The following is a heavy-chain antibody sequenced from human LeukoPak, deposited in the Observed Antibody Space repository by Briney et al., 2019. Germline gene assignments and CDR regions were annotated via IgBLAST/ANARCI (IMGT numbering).Heavy chain of an antibody. Sequence: GGSLRLSCAASGFTFNDYAKSWVRQAPGKGLEWISVISGSAESTYYADSVKGRFTITSDNSKNTVYLQMNSLTAEDTAIYYCAKGSLYASRAPLIEYWGQGTLVTVSS. CDR3: AKGSLYASRAPLIEY. CDR1: GFTFNDYA. CDR2: ISGSAEST. D-gene: IGHD2-8*01. J-gene: IGHJ4*02. V-gene: IGHV3-23*01.